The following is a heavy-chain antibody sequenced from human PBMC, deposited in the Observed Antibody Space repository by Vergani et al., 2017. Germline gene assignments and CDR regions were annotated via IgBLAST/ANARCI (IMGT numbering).Heavy chain of an antibody. D-gene: IGHD3-10*01. J-gene: IGHJ6*03. Sequence: QVKLQESGPGLVKPSETLSLTCTVSGASVNSYYWSWIRQPPGKGLEWMGYVSFRGDTLYDPSVKGRMTISLNTSSNQFSLYLTSVTAADTAVYYCARDTSRFGELSVYMDVWGKGTTVTVSS. CDR1: GASVNSYY. CDR2: VSFRGDT. CDR3: ARDTSRFGELSVYMDV. V-gene: IGHV4-59*02.